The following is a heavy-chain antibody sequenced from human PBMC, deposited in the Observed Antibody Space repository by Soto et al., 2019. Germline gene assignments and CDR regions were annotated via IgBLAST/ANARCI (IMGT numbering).Heavy chain of an antibody. V-gene: IGHV3-33*01. J-gene: IGHJ5*02. CDR1: GFTFSSYG. D-gene: IGHD5-12*01. Sequence: GGSLRLSCAASGFTFSSYGMHWVRQAPGKGLEWVAVIWYDGSNKYYADSVKGRFTISRDNSKNTLYLQMNSLRAEDTAVYYCPTDEGVASLAHWFDPWGQGTLVTVSS. CDR3: PTDEGVASLAHWFDP. CDR2: IWYDGSNK.